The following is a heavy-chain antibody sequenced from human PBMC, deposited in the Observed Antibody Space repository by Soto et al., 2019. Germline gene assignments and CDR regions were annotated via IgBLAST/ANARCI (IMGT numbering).Heavy chain of an antibody. CDR3: ASATYGSGSYYWFDP. D-gene: IGHD3-10*01. V-gene: IGHV3-53*01. CDR2: IYSGGST. Sequence: LRLSYAASGFTVSGNYLSWVRQAPGKGLEWVSVIYSGGSTYYTDSVKGRFTISRDNSKNTLYLQMNSLRAEDTAVYFCASATYGSGSYYWFDPWGQGALVTVSS. J-gene: IGHJ5*02. CDR1: GFTVSGNY.